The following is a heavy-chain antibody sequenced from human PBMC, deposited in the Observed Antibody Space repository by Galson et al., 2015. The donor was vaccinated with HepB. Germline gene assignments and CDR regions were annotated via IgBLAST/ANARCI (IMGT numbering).Heavy chain of an antibody. CDR3: ARVRVYYDILTGYTNPPGYFDY. Sequence: SVKVSCKASGYTFTTYDINWVRQATGEGLEWMGWINPNSGGTNYAQKFQGRVTMTRDTSISTAYMELSRLRSDDTAVYYCARVRVYYDILTGYTNPPGYFDYWGQGTLVTVSS. CDR2: INPNSGGT. V-gene: IGHV1-2*02. D-gene: IGHD3-9*01. CDR1: GYTFTTYD. J-gene: IGHJ4*02.